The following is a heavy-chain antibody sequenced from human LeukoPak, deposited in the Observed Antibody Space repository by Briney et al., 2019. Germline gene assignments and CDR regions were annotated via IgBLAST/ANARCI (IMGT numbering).Heavy chain of an antibody. V-gene: IGHV3-64*01. Sequence: GGFLRLSCAASGFTFSSYAMHWVRQAPGKGLEYVSAISSNGGSTYYANSVKGRFTISRDNSKNTLYLQMGSLRAEDMAVYYCARDSGDDAFDIWGQGTMVTVSS. CDR2: ISSNGGST. CDR3: ARDSGDDAFDI. J-gene: IGHJ3*02. CDR1: GFTFSSYA. D-gene: IGHD3-10*01.